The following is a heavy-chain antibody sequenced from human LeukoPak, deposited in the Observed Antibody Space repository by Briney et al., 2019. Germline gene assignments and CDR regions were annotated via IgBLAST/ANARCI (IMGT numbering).Heavy chain of an antibody. CDR1: GGSISSYY. J-gene: IGHJ4*02. CDR3: ARDSGSYYGRNYYFVY. Sequence: SETLSLTCTVSGGSISSYYWSWIRQPAGKGLEWIGRIYTSGSTNYNPSLKSRVTMSVDTSKNQFSLKLSSVTAADTAVYYCARDSGSYYGRNYYFVYWGQRTLVTVSS. D-gene: IGHD3-10*01. CDR2: IYTSGST. V-gene: IGHV4-4*07.